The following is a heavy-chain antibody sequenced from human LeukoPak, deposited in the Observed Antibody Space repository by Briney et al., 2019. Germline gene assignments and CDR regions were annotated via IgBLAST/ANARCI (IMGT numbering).Heavy chain of an antibody. CDR2: INSDGSST. CDR1: GFTFSGYW. Sequence: GGSLRLSCAASGFTFSGYWMHWVRHAPGKGLVWVARINSDGSSTTYADSVKGRFTISRDSAKNTLYLQMNSLRAEDTAVYYCARDGQQWSFDYWGQGTLVTVSS. J-gene: IGHJ4*02. D-gene: IGHD5-18*01. V-gene: IGHV3-74*01. CDR3: ARDGQQWSFDY.